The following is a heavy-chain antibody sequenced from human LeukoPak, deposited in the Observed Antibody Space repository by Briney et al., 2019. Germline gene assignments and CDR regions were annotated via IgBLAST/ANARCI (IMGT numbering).Heavy chain of an antibody. Sequence: PSQTRSLTCTVSADSLSSGGHYWAWIRQFPGKSLESIGFIHHSGRSRHNPSLKDRVAISVDTSRKQLALKLSSVTAADTAVYYCAIMYYYDSSGSAYYFDYWGQGTLVTVSS. CDR2: IHHSGRS. J-gene: IGHJ4*02. D-gene: IGHD3-22*01. CDR3: AIMYYYDSSGSAYYFDY. CDR1: ADSLSSGGHY. V-gene: IGHV4-31*03.